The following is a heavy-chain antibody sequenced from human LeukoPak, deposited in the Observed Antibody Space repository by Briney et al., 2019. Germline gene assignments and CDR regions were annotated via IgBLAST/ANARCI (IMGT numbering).Heavy chain of an antibody. CDR3: AKGAAAGKVDWFDP. CDR2: LTGYGGA. V-gene: IGHV3-23*01. J-gene: IGHJ5*02. CDR1: GLSFTNYA. Sequence: GGSLRLSCEASGLSFTNYAMMWVRQAPGKGLQWISTLTGYGGAYYADSGEGRFIISRDISKNPMFLQMYSLRAEDTAVYYCAKGAAAGKVDWFDPWGQGTLVTVSS. D-gene: IGHD6-13*01.